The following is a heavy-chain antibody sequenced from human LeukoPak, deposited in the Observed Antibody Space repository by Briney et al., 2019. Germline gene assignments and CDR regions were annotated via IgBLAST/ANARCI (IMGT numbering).Heavy chain of an antibody. CDR2: ISWNSGSI. CDR1: GFTFDDYA. J-gene: IGHJ6*02. CDR3: AKDMARYCSSTSCYGTGNYGMDV. D-gene: IGHD2-2*01. V-gene: IGHV3-9*01. Sequence: PGGSLRLSCAASGFTFDDYAMHWVRQAPGKGLEWVSGISWNSGSIGYADSVKGRFTISRDNAKNSLYLQMNSLRAEDTALYYCAKDMARYCSSTSCYGTGNYGMDVWGQGTTVTVSS.